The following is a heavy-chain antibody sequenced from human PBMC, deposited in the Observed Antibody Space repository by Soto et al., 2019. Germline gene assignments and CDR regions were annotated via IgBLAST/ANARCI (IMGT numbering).Heavy chain of an antibody. CDR3: ARRYGSAIDY. D-gene: IGHD1-26*01. V-gene: IGHV4-59*08. J-gene: IGHJ4*02. CDR2: IYYSGST. CDR1: GNPITSWY. Sequence: SDTLSLTCTLSGNPITSWYWSWIRQPPGKGLEWIGYIYYSGSTNCNPSLKSRVTISVDTSKNQFSLKLSSVTAADTAVYYCARRYGSAIDYWGQGTLVTVS.